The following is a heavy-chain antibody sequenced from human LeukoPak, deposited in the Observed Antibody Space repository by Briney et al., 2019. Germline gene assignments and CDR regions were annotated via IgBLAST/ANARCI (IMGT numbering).Heavy chain of an antibody. CDR2: INHSGST. Sequence: SETLSLTCTVSGGSTSSSSYYWGWIRQPPGKGLEWIGEINHSGSTNYNPSLSSRVTISVDTSKNQFSLKLSSVTAADTAFYYCAAYRFRGDTHYFDYWGQGILVTVSS. D-gene: IGHD3-10*01. CDR1: GGSTSSSSYY. CDR3: AAYRFRGDTHYFDY. J-gene: IGHJ4*02. V-gene: IGHV4-39*07.